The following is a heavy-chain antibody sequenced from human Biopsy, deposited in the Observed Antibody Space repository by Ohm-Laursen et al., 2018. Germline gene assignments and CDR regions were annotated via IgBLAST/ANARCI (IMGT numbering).Heavy chain of an antibody. Sequence: GTLSLTCSVSGGSVSDSFHFWSWIRQLPGKGLEWIGNVYYSGTTNYNPSLKSRATVSIDTSKNQFSLKLTSVTAADTAVYFCTRDVKRYCSGSSCYTGYFGMDVWGQGTTVTVSS. J-gene: IGHJ6*02. CDR2: VYYSGTT. V-gene: IGHV4-61*01. CDR1: GGSVSDSFHF. D-gene: IGHD2-2*01. CDR3: TRDVKRYCSGSSCYTGYFGMDV.